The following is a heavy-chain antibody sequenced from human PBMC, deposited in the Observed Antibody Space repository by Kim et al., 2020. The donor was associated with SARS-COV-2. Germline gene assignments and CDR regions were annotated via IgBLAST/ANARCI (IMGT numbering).Heavy chain of an antibody. D-gene: IGHD7-27*01. V-gene: IGHV4-59*01. CDR3: ARDPSGDGGYFDC. CDR1: GDFSRSYY. CDR2: VSYVQNT. J-gene: IGHJ4*02. Sequence: SETLSLTCVVSGDFSRSYYWNWIRQTPGKGLEWIGYVSYVQNTSPSLQSRVRISIDMATNQFSLKLTPVTASVTAVYYCARDPSGDGGYFDCWGQGLLVTVSS.